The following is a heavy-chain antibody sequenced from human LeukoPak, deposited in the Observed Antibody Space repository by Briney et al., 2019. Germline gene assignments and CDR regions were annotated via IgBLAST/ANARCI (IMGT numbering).Heavy chain of an antibody. CDR3: AREYCTTAGCYGVDY. CDR1: GYTFTNYY. CDR2: INPSGGST. J-gene: IGHJ4*02. V-gene: IGHV1-46*01. Sequence: ASVKVSCKASGYTFTNYYMHWVRQAPGQGLEWMGIINPSGGSTSYAQKFQGRVTMTTDTSTTTAYMELGSLRSDDTAVYYCAREYCTTAGCYGVDYWGQGTLVTVSS. D-gene: IGHD2-2*01.